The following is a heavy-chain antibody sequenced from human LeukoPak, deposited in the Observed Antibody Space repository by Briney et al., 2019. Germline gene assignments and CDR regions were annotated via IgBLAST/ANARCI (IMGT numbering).Heavy chain of an antibody. V-gene: IGHV1-2*06. CDR2: INPNSGDT. Sequence: ASVKVSCKASGYTSTGYHMHWVRQAPGQGLEWMGRINPNSGDTNSAQKFHGRVAMTRDTSISTAFMELTRLRSDDTAVYYCARDYCSSTSCLFDYWGQGTLVTVSS. CDR1: GYTSTGYH. J-gene: IGHJ4*02. D-gene: IGHD2-2*01. CDR3: ARDYCSSTSCLFDY.